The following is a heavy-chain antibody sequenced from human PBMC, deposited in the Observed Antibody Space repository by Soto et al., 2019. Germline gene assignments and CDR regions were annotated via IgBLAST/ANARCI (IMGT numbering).Heavy chain of an antibody. V-gene: IGHV3-23*01. CDR1: EFTFSSSA. Sequence: EVQLLESGGGLVPPGGSLSLSCAASEFTFSSSAMSWVRQAPGKGLEWVSAISGSGGTSYYADSVKGRFTISRDNSTTSLYLQMNSLRAEDTAIYYCAKDDNTNAWGRKLDYGGQGPLVSVSS. J-gene: IGHJ4*02. CDR2: ISGSGGTS. CDR3: AKDDNTNAWGRKLDY. D-gene: IGHD7-27*01.